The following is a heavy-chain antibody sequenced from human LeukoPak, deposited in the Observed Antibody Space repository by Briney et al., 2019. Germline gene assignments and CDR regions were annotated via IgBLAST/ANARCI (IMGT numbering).Heavy chain of an antibody. CDR3: VRLWLRWGFDY. J-gene: IGHJ4*02. Sequence: AETLSLTCDVSGASTYTDSYFWGWIRQPPGKGLEWVGSGYYAGSGSHYNPSLKSRVTISVDTSRNRYSLKLHSVTTADTAVYYCVRLWLRWGFDYWGQGSLVTVSS. D-gene: IGHD5-12*01. CDR1: GASTYTDSYF. CDR2: GYYAGSGS. V-gene: IGHV4-39*01.